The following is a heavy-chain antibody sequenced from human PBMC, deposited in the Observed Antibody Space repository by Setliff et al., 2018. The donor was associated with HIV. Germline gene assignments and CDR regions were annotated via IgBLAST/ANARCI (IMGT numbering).Heavy chain of an antibody. CDR3: ARVKSIKTTLVRLWPRFDL. Sequence: SETLSLTCAVYTESLTRYDWAWIRQSPEKGLEWIGEIDDSGSIIYNPSLQSRVTMSVDTSKTQFSLKVRSLTAADTGLYYCARVKSIKTTLVRLWPRFDLWGQGTQVTVSS. CDR1: TESLTRYD. J-gene: IGHJ5*02. V-gene: IGHV4-34*01. D-gene: IGHD3-10*01. CDR2: IDDSGSI.